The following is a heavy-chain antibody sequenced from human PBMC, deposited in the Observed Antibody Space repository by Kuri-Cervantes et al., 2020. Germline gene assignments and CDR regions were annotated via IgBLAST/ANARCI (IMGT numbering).Heavy chain of an antibody. J-gene: IGHJ6*02. CDR2: IGTAGDT. Sequence: GESLKISCAASGFTLSSYDMHWVRQATGKGLEWVSAIGTAGDTYYPGSVKGRFTISRENAKNSLYLQMNSLRAGDTAVYYCARDAHGMDVWGQGTTVTVSS. CDR1: GFTLSSYD. CDR3: ARDAHGMDV. V-gene: IGHV3-13*01.